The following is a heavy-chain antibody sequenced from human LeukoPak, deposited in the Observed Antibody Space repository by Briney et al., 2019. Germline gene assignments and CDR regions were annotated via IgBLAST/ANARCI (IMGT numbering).Heavy chain of an antibody. CDR3: ARFPYCSGGSCYPWGFDI. Sequence: GGSLRLSCAASGFTFSSYSMNWVRQAPGKGLEWVSYISSSGSTIYYADSVKGRFTISRDNAKNSLYLQMNSLRAEDTAVYYCARFPYCSGGSCYPWGFDIWGQGTMVTVSS. CDR1: GFTFSSYS. J-gene: IGHJ3*02. D-gene: IGHD2-15*01. CDR2: ISSSGSTI. V-gene: IGHV3-48*04.